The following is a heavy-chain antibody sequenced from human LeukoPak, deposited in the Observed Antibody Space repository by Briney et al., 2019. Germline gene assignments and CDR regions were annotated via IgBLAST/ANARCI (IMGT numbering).Heavy chain of an antibody. J-gene: IGHJ4*02. Sequence: GGSLRLSCTASGFTFSSYAMNWVRQAPGKGLEWVSAISDDFGTYHADSVKGRFTISRDNSRNTLYLQMTSLRAEDTAVYYCARGNSGHCTGATCYALDYWGQGTLVTVSS. V-gene: IGHV3-23*01. CDR1: GFTFSSYA. D-gene: IGHD2-2*01. CDR3: ARGNSGHCTGATCYALDY. CDR2: ISDDFGT.